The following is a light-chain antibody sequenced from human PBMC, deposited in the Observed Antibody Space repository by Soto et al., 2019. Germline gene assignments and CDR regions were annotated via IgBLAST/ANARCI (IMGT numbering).Light chain of an antibody. Sequence: EIVLTQSPATLSLSPGERATLSCRASQSVSSYLAWYQQKPGQAPRLLIYDASNRATGIPARFSGSGSGTDFTLTISSLEPEDFAVYYCQQRSNWPGTFGQGNNVEIK. V-gene: IGKV3-11*01. CDR3: QQRSNWPGT. CDR2: DAS. CDR1: QSVSSY. J-gene: IGKJ1*01.